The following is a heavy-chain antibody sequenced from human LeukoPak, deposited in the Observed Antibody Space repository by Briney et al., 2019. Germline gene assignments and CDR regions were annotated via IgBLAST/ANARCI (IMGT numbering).Heavy chain of an antibody. V-gene: IGHV1-46*01. D-gene: IGHD2-2*01. CDR1: GYTFTSYY. CDR2: INPSGGST. CDR3: ARGKRYDCSSTSCERGFDY. Sequence: ASVKVSCKASGYTFTSYYMHWVRQAPGQGLEWMGIINPSGGSTSYAQKFQGRVTMTRDTSTSTVYMELCSLRSEDTAVYYCARGKRYDCSSTSCERGFDYWGQGTLVTVSS. J-gene: IGHJ4*02.